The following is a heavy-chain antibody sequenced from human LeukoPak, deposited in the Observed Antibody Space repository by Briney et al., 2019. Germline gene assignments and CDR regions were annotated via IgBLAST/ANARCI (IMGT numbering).Heavy chain of an antibody. CDR1: GFIFEDYA. CDR2: ISSSSSYI. CDR3: ARVSIVGWFDP. D-gene: IGHD3-16*02. Sequence: GGSLRLSCTVSGFIFEDYAMHWVRQVPGKGLEWVSSISSSSSYIYYADSVKGRFTISRDNAKNSLYLQMNSLRAEDTAVYYCARVSIVGWFDPWGQGTLVTVSS. V-gene: IGHV3-21*01. J-gene: IGHJ5*02.